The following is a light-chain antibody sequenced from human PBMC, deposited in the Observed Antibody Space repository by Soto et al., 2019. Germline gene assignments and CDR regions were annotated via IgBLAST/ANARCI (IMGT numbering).Light chain of an antibody. CDR3: QQRRSWPPTIT. CDR2: DAS. CDR1: QSVSTY. Sequence: EIVFTHSPVTLSVSPVERAALSCRAIQSVSTYLAWYQQRPGQAPRLLIYDASYRATDIPPRFSGSGSGTDFTLTISSLEPEDFAVYYCQQRRSWPPTITFGQGTRLEIK. J-gene: IGKJ5*01. V-gene: IGKV3-11*01.